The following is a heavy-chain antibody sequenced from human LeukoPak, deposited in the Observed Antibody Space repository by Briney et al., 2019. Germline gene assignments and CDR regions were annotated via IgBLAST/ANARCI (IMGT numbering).Heavy chain of an antibody. V-gene: IGHV4-34*01. Sequence: SETLSLTCAVYGGSFSGYYWSWIRQPPGKGLEWIGEINHSGSTNYNPSLKSRVTISVDTSKNQFSLKLSSVTAADTAVYYCARGMNCSGGSCYSIWFDPWGQGTLVTVSS. D-gene: IGHD2-15*01. CDR1: GGSFSGYY. CDR2: INHSGST. J-gene: IGHJ5*02. CDR3: ARGMNCSGGSCYSIWFDP.